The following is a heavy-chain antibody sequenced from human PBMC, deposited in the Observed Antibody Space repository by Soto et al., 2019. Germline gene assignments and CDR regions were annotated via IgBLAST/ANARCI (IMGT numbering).Heavy chain of an antibody. V-gene: IGHV4-38-2*01. CDR1: GFSISSGFY. Sequence: LSLTCVVSGFSISSGFYWGWVRQPPGKGLEWIGTIYHGGSTFYNPSLKSRVAISVDTSKNQFSLKLSSVTAADTALYYCARVDRSGWTPNFFDYWGQGTLVTVSS. CDR3: ARVDRSGWTPNFFDY. D-gene: IGHD6-19*01. J-gene: IGHJ4*02. CDR2: IYHGGST.